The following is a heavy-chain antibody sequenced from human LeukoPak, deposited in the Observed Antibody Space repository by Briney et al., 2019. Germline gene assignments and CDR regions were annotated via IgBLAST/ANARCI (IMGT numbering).Heavy chain of an antibody. Sequence: ASVKVSCKASGYTFTSYGISWVRQAPGQGLEWTGWISAYNGNTNYAQKLQGRVTMTTDTSTSTAYMELRSLRSDDTAVYYCARDLVGATYFDYWGQGTLVTVSS. V-gene: IGHV1-18*01. J-gene: IGHJ4*02. CDR3: ARDLVGATYFDY. CDR2: ISAYNGNT. CDR1: GYTFTSYG. D-gene: IGHD1-26*01.